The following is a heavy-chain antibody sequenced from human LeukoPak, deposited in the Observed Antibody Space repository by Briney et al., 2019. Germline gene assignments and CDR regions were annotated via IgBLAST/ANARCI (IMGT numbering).Heavy chain of an antibody. D-gene: IGHD3-10*01. CDR2: IYHSGST. J-gene: IGHJ5*02. CDR3: ARGGARGVSGWFDP. V-gene: IGHV4-30-2*01. CDR1: GGSISSGGYS. Sequence: SETLSLTCAVSGGSISSGGYSWRWIRQPPGKGLEWIGYIYHSGSTYYNPSLKSRVTISVDRSKNQFSLKLSSVTAADTAVYYCARGGARGVSGWFDPWGQGTLVTVSS.